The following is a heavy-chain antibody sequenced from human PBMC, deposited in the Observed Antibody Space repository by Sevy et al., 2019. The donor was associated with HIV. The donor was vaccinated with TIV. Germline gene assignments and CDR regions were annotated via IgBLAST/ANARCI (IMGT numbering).Heavy chain of an antibody. J-gene: IGHJ4*02. Sequence: GGSLRLSCAASGFTFDSYAMHLVRQVAGKGLEWVSTISGSGYATYYADSVKGRFIISRDTSRHTLYMQMNSLRVEDSAVYFCAKDRVTVLGVVVTFDSWGQGTLVTVSS. V-gene: IGHV3-23*01. CDR3: AKDRVTVLGVVVTFDS. CDR1: GFTFDSYA. CDR2: ISGSGYAT. D-gene: IGHD3-3*01.